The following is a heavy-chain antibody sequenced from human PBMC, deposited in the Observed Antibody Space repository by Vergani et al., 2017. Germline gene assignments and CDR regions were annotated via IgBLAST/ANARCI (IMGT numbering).Heavy chain of an antibody. V-gene: IGHV3-7*01. J-gene: IGHJ6*02. Sequence: EVQLVESGGGLVKPGGSLRLSCAASGFTFSSYSMNWVRQAPGKGLEWVANIKQDGSEKYYVDSVKGRFTISRDNAKNSLYLQMNSLRAEDTAVYYCARDDSSSWPLYYYYGMDVWGQGTTVTVSS. CDR3: ARDDSSSWPLYYYYGMDV. D-gene: IGHD6-13*01. CDR2: IKQDGSEK. CDR1: GFTFSSYS.